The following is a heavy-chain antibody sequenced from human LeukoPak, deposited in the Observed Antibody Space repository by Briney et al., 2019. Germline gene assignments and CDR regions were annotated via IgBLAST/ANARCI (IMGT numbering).Heavy chain of an antibody. CDR1: GYIFTDYW. Sequence: GESLKISCEVFGYIFTDYWIAWVRQTPAKGLEWMGIIYPRDSDIKYSPSFQGHVTISADKSTSTTYLHWDTLEASDNAMYYCARLAGVLAVGGEDYWGQGTLVTVSS. V-gene: IGHV5-51*01. J-gene: IGHJ4*02. D-gene: IGHD3-10*01. CDR3: ARLAGVLAVGGEDY. CDR2: IYPRDSDI.